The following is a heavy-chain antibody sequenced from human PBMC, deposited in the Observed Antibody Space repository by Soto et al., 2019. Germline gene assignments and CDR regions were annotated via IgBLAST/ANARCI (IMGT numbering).Heavy chain of an antibody. Sequence: AGGSLRLSCAASGFSLSDYPIHWVRRAPGKGLAWVAVISFDGTTQQYMDSVKGRFTISRDTSKKTMYLQMNSLRAEDSAVYYCATASIGFTMSLWGRGTLVTVSS. D-gene: IGHD6-25*01. V-gene: IGHV3-30-3*01. CDR2: ISFDGTTQ. CDR1: GFSLSDYP. J-gene: IGHJ4*02. CDR3: ATASIGFTMSL.